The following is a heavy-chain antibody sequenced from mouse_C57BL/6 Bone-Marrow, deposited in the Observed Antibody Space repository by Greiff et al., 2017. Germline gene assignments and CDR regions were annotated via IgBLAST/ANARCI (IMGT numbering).Heavy chain of an antibody. CDR1: GFTFTDYY. CDR2: IRNKANGYTT. D-gene: IGHD1-1*02. J-gene: IGHJ4*01. V-gene: IGHV7-3*01. CDR3: ARFRMNMGFRDY. Sequence: EVQGVESGGGLVQPGGSLSLSCAASGFTFTDYYMSWVRQPPGKALEWLGFIRNKANGYTTEYSASVKGRFTISRDNSQSILYLQMNALRAEDSATYYCARFRMNMGFRDYWGQGTSVTVSS.